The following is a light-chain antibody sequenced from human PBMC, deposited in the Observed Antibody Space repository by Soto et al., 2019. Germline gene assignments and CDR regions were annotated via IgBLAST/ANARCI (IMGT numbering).Light chain of an antibody. CDR3: QSYDSSLSGFYV. J-gene: IGLJ1*01. CDR1: SSNIGAGYD. V-gene: IGLV1-40*01. CDR2: GNS. Sequence: HCVLTQPPSVSGAAGQRVTITCTGSSSNIGAGYDVHWYQQLPGTAPKLLIYGNSNRPSGVPDRFSGSKSGTSASLAITGLQAEDEADYYCQSYDSSLSGFYVFGTGTKVTVL.